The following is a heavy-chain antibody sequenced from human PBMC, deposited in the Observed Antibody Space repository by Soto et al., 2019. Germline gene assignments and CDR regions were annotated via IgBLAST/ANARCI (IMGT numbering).Heavy chain of an antibody. Sequence: SGPTLVNPTQTLTLTCTFSGFSLSTSGVGVGWIRQPPGKALEWLALIYWDDDKRYSPSLKSRLTITKDTSKNQVVLTMTNMDHVHTATYYSAHRTFTPRDGLYFDYWGQGNLVTVSS. V-gene: IGHV2-5*02. CDR3: AHRTFTPRDGLYFDY. CDR1: GFSLSTSGVG. CDR2: IYWDDDK. J-gene: IGHJ4*02.